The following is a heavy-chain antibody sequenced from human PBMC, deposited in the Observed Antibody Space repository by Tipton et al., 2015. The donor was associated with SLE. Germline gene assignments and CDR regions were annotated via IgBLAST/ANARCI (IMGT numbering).Heavy chain of an antibody. J-gene: IGHJ5*02. CDR3: ARTSLGSVVPAAIRVYNWFDP. V-gene: IGHV4-39*07. D-gene: IGHD2-2*01. Sequence: TLSLTCPLSGGFISGSGYYWGWIRQPPGKGVEWIAEINHRGDTNHNPSLKSRVTISVDTSKNQVSLKLASVTAADTAVYYCARTSLGSVVPAAIRVYNWFDPWGQGSLVTVSS. CDR1: GGFISGSGYY. CDR2: INHRGDT.